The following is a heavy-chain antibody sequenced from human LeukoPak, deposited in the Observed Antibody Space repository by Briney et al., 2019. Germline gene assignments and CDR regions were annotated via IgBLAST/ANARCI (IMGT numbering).Heavy chain of an antibody. CDR1: GGSISSNSYY. Sequence: SETLSLTCTVSGGSISSNSYYWNWIRQPAGKGLEWIGRIYTSGSTNYNPSLKSRVTISVDMSKNQFSLKLTSVTAADTAVYYCVTLPVAYTGSYGEGFDYWGQGTLVTVSS. CDR3: VTLPVAYTGSYGEGFDY. J-gene: IGHJ4*02. V-gene: IGHV4-61*02. CDR2: IYTSGST. D-gene: IGHD1-26*01.